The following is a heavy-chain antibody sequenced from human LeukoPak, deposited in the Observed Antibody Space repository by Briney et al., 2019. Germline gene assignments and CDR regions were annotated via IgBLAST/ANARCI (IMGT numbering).Heavy chain of an antibody. CDR3: ARTTVTFDY. CDR1: GGSISSYY. CDR2: IYYSGST. V-gene: IGHV4-59*01. D-gene: IGHD4-11*01. J-gene: IGHJ4*02. Sequence: SETMSLXWTVSGGSISSYYWSWIRPPPGQGLEWIGYIYYSGSTNYNPSLTSRVTISVDTSKNQFSLKLSSVTAADTAVYYCARTTVTFDYWGQGTLVTVSS.